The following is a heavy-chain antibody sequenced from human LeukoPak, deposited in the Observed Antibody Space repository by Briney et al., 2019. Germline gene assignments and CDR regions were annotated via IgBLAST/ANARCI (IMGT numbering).Heavy chain of an antibody. CDR1: GGSISSSSYY. CDR2: IYYSGST. V-gene: IGHV4-39*01. Sequence: SETLSLTCTVSGGSISSSSYYWGWIRQPPGKGLEWIGSIYYSGSTYYNPSLKSRITISVDTSKNQFSLKLSSVTAADTAVYYCARRCSSTSCYTRGGDYWGQGTLVTVSS. J-gene: IGHJ4*02. CDR3: ARRCSSTSCYTRGGDY. D-gene: IGHD2-2*02.